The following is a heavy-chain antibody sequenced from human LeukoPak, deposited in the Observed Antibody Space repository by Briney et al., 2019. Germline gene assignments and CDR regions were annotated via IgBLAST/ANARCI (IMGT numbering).Heavy chain of an antibody. CDR3: ARGGAFYRGIFTGPDAFDI. CDR2: FNHSGST. D-gene: IGHD3-9*01. Sequence: SETLSLTCAVYGGSFSGYYWSWIRQPPGKGLEWIGEFNHSGSTNYNPSLKSRVTISVDTSKNQFSLKLSSVTAADTAVYYCARGGAFYRGIFTGPDAFDIWVQGTMVTVSS. V-gene: IGHV4-34*01. J-gene: IGHJ3*02. CDR1: GGSFSGYY.